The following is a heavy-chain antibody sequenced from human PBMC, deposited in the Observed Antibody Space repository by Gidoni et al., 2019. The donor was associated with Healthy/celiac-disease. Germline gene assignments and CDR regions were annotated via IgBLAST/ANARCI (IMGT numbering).Heavy chain of an antibody. CDR2: INHSGST. CDR1: GVSFRGYY. J-gene: IGHJ4*02. D-gene: IGHD3-16*02. Sequence: QVQLQQSGAGLLKPSETPSLTCAVYGVSFRGYYWSWIRHPPGTGMEWFGEINHSGSTNYHPSLKSRVTISVDTSKNQFSLKLCSVTAADTAVYYCARAPETGSYRYKGARYFDYWCQGTLVTVSS. V-gene: IGHV4-34*01. CDR3: ARAPETGSYRYKGARYFDY.